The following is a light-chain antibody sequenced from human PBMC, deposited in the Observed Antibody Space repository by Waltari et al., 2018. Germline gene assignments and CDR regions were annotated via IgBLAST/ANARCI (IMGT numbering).Light chain of an antibody. Sequence: ALRMTQSPSSFSASTGDRVTITCRASQGISSYLAWYQQKTGKAPKLLIYAASTLPSGVPSRFSGSRSGTDFTLSISCLHSDDFATYYCQQYYSYPLYTFGQGTKLEIK. V-gene: IGKV1-8*01. CDR3: QQYYSYPLYT. CDR2: AAS. J-gene: IGKJ2*01. CDR1: QGISSY.